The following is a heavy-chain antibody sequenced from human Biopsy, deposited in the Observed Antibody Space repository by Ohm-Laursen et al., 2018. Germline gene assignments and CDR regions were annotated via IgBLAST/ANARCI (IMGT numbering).Heavy chain of an antibody. V-gene: IGHV3-9*01. CDR3: VKDIRRYFYGMDV. CDR1: DFTFDDYA. Sequence: SLRLSCTASDFTFDDYAMSWVRQRPGKGLEWVSGITWNSGHIAYADSVKGRFTISRDNAKNVLWLQMNSLRVDDTAMYYCVKDIRRYFYGMDVWGQGTTVTVSS. D-gene: IGHD3-10*01. CDR2: ITWNSGHI. J-gene: IGHJ6*02.